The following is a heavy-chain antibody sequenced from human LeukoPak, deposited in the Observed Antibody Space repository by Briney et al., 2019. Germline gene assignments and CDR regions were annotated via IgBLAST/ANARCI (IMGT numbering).Heavy chain of an antibody. D-gene: IGHD3-10*02. J-gene: IGHJ6*04. CDR3: AELGITMIGGV. CDR2: ISCSGGST. Sequence: PGGSLRLSCAASGFTFNSYAMHWVRQAPGKGLEWVSAISCSGGSTYYADSVKGRFTISRDKAKNTLYLQMNSLRAEDTAVYYCAELGITMIGGVWGKGTTVTISS. V-gene: IGHV3-23*01. CDR1: GFTFNSYA.